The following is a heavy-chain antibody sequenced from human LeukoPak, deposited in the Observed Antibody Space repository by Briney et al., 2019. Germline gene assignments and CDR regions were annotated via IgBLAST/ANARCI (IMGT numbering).Heavy chain of an antibody. V-gene: IGHV3-21*01. CDR2: ISSSSSYI. D-gene: IGHD5-12*01. J-gene: IGHJ3*02. Sequence: PGGSLRLSCAASGFTFSSYSMNWVRQAPGKGLEWVSSISSSSSYIYSADSVKGRFTISRDNAKNSLYLQMNSLRAEDTAVYYCARTYIVATIRAFDIWGQGTMVTVSS. CDR3: ARTYIVATIRAFDI. CDR1: GFTFSSYS.